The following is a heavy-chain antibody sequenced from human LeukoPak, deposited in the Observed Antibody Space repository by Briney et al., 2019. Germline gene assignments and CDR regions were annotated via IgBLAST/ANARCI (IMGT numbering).Heavy chain of an antibody. Sequence: ASVKVSCKASRYTFTGYYMHWVRQAPGQGLEWMGRTNPNSGGTNYAQKFQGRVTMTRDTSISTAYMELSRLRSDDTAVYYCARRRRVNSSGWYVSDYWGQGTLVTVSS. CDR3: ARRRRVNSSGWYVSDY. J-gene: IGHJ4*02. CDR1: RYTFTGYY. V-gene: IGHV1-2*06. CDR2: TNPNSGGT. D-gene: IGHD6-19*01.